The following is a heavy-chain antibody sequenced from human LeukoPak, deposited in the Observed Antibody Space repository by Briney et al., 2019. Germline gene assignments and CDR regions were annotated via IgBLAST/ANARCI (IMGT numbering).Heavy chain of an antibody. Sequence: GGSLRLSCAASGFTLRSCEMSWVRQAPGKGLEWVSGISGSGGTTYYADSVRGRFTISRDNSKNTLYLQMNSLRAEDTAVYYCAKEYSGYDFDYWGQGTLVTVSS. CDR3: AKEYSGYDFDY. D-gene: IGHD5-12*01. V-gene: IGHV3-23*01. CDR1: GFTLRSCE. J-gene: IGHJ4*02. CDR2: ISGSGGTT.